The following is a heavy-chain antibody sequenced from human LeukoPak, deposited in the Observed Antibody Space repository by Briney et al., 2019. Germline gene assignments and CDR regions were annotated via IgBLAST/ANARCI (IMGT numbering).Heavy chain of an antibody. V-gene: IGHV3-48*03. D-gene: IGHD5-12*01. Sequence: AGGSLRLSCEASGFTFSAYAMTWVRQAPGKGLEWVSYISSSGSTIYYADSVKGRFTISRDNAKNSLYLQTNSLRAEDTAVYYCASSGSYFDYWGQGTLVTVSS. CDR1: GFTFSAYA. CDR2: ISSSGSTI. J-gene: IGHJ4*02. CDR3: ASSGSYFDY.